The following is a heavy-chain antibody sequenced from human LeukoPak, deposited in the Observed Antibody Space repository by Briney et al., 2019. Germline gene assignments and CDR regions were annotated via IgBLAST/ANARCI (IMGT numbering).Heavy chain of an antibody. J-gene: IGHJ4*02. CDR3: ATHSNYYGSGSYYNEC. D-gene: IGHD3-10*01. CDR1: GYTFIGYY. Sequence: GASVKVSCKASGYTFIGYYMHWVRQAPGQGLEWMGWINPNSGGTNYAQKFQGRVTMTRDTSISTAYMELSRLRSDDTAVYYCATHSNYYGSGSYYNECWGQGTLVTVSS. CDR2: INPNSGGT. V-gene: IGHV1-2*02.